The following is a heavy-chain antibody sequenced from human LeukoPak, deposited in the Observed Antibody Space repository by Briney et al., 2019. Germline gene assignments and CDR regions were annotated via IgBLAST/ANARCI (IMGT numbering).Heavy chain of an antibody. CDR2: FDPEDGET. D-gene: IGHD5-12*01. J-gene: IGHJ4*02. V-gene: IGHV1-24*01. CDR3: ETVDIVATIKGANSFFDY. CDR1: EDTLPEFS. Sequence: GASVKVSCKVSEDTLPEFSMHWVRQAPGKGLEWMGSFDPEDGETIYAQKFQGRVTMTEDISTDTAYMELSSLRSEDTAVYYCETVDIVATIKGANSFFDYWGQGTLVTVSS.